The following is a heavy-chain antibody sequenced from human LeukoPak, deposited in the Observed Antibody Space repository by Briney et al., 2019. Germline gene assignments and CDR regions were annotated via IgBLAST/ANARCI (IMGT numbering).Heavy chain of an antibody. CDR3: ARVSPDYGGYFDY. CDR1: GFTFSSYG. CDR2: ISGSGGST. Sequence: AGGSLRLSCAASGFTFSSYGMSWVRQAPGKGLEWVSAISGSGGSTYYPASVKGRFTISRENAKNSLYLQMNSLRAGNTAVYYCARVSPDYGGYFDYWGQGTLVTVSS. V-gene: IGHV3-23*01. J-gene: IGHJ4*02. D-gene: IGHD4-23*01.